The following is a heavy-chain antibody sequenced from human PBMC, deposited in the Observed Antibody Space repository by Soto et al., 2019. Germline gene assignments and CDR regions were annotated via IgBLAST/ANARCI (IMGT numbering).Heavy chain of an antibody. Sequence: EVQLVESGGGLVQPGGSLRLSCAASGFTFSSYSMNWVRQAPGKGLEWFSYISSSRSTIYYADSVKGRFTISRDNAKNSLYLQMNSLRAEDTAVYYCARDCPGSSTSCYGKEWFASWGQGTLVTVSS. V-gene: IGHV3-48*01. CDR1: GFTFSSYS. CDR3: ARDCPGSSTSCYGKEWFAS. J-gene: IGHJ5*01. D-gene: IGHD2-2*01. CDR2: ISSSRSTI.